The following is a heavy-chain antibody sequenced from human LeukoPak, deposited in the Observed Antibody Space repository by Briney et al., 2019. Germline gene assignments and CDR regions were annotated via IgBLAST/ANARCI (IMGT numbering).Heavy chain of an antibody. CDR2: IVNSGGST. J-gene: IGHJ4*02. V-gene: IGHV3-23*01. CDR1: GFTFSNYA. D-gene: IGHD5-18*01. Sequence: GGSLRLSCVASGFTFSNYAMSWVRQAPGKGLEWVSGIVNSGGSTYYADSVKGRLTISRDNSKKAVYLQMSSLRGDDTAVYYCAKDRAGYSYGMFDSWGQGTLVTVSS. CDR3: AKDRAGYSYGMFDS.